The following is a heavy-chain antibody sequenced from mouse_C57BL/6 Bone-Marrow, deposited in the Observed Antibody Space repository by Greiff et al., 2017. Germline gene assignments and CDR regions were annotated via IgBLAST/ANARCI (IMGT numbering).Heavy chain of an antibody. J-gene: IGHJ1*03. CDR3: ASHITTVRYFDV. Sequence: EVKLVESGGGLVQPGGSLSLSCAASGFTFTDYYMSWVRQPPGKALEWLGFIRNKANGYTTEYSASVKGRFTISRDNSQSILYLQMNALRAEDSTTYYCASHITTVRYFDVWGTGTTVTVSS. CDR2: IRNKANGYTT. CDR1: GFTFTDYY. V-gene: IGHV7-3*01. D-gene: IGHD1-1*01.